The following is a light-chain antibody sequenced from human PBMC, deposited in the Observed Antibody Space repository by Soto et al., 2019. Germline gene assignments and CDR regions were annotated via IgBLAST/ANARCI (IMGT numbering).Light chain of an antibody. Sequence: QSVLTQPPSVSGAPGQRVTISCTGSSSNIGAGSDVHWYQQLPGTAPKLLIYGNSNRPSGVPDRVSGSKSGTSASLAITGLQAEDEADYYCQSYDSSLGYVFGTGTKLTVL. CDR2: GNS. J-gene: IGLJ1*01. V-gene: IGLV1-40*01. CDR3: QSYDSSLGYV. CDR1: SSNIGAGSD.